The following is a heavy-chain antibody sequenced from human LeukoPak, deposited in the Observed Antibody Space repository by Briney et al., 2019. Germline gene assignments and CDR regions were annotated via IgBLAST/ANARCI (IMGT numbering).Heavy chain of an antibody. Sequence: GGSLRLSCAASGFTFSSYSMNWVRQAPGKGLEWVSYISSSSSTIYYADSVKGRFTISRDNAKNSLYLQMNSLRAEDTAVYYCARVDYGDYGRYFDYWGQGTLVTVSS. J-gene: IGHJ4*02. D-gene: IGHD4-17*01. CDR1: GFTFSSYS. CDR3: ARVDYGDYGRYFDY. V-gene: IGHV3-48*01. CDR2: ISSSSSTI.